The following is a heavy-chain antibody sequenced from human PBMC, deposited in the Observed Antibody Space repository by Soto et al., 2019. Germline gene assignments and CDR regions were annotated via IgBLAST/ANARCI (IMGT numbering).Heavy chain of an antibody. CDR1: GFAFRSYN. Sequence: EVQLVESGGGLAKPGGPLTPSCAGSGFAFRSYNLNWVRQPPGKGLEWVASISSGSSKIYYADSVKGRFTISRDNAKDSLSLQMDSLRAEDSAVYYCASATVVAGTFDFWGQGTLLTVSS. J-gene: IGHJ4*02. CDR2: ISSGSSKI. V-gene: IGHV3-21*01. CDR3: ASATVVAGTFDF. D-gene: IGHD2-15*01.